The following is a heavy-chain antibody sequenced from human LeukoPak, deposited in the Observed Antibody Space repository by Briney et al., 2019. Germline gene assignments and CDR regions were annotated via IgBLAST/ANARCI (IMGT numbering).Heavy chain of an antibody. CDR1: GGSISSSNSY. CDR3: ARDPGHYYYDGGGRQDAFDI. Sequence: SETLSLTCTVSGGSISSSNSYWGWIRQPPGKGLEWIGSISYSGSSHYNPSLRSRATISVDTSKNHFSLKLTSMTAADTAVYYCARDPGHYYYDGGGRQDAFDIWGQGTMVTVSS. J-gene: IGHJ3*02. CDR2: ISYSGSS. D-gene: IGHD3-22*01. V-gene: IGHV4-39*07.